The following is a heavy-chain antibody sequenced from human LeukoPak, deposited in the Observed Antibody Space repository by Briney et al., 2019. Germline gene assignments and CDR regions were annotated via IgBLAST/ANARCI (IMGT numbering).Heavy chain of an antibody. CDR3: ASWAGTATGFSGPFDY. CDR1: GFTFSSYA. Sequence: GGSLRLSCAASGFTFSSYAMHWVRQAPGKGLEWVAVISYDGSNKYYADSVKGRFTISRDNSKNTLYLQMNSLRAEDTAVYYCASWAGTATGFSGPFDYWGQGTLVTVSS. V-gene: IGHV3-30*04. D-gene: IGHD6-13*01. CDR2: ISYDGSNK. J-gene: IGHJ4*02.